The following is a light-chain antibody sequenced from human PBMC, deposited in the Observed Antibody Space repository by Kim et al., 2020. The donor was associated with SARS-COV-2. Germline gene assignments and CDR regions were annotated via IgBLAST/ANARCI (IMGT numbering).Light chain of an antibody. V-gene: IGKV3-15*01. Sequence: VAPGERATLSCRASQSVSSNLAWYQQKPGQAPRLLIYGAYTRATGIPARFSGSGSGTEFTLTISSLQSEDFAVYYCQQYNIWPITFGQGTRLEIK. J-gene: IGKJ5*01. CDR2: GAY. CDR3: QQYNIWPIT. CDR1: QSVSSN.